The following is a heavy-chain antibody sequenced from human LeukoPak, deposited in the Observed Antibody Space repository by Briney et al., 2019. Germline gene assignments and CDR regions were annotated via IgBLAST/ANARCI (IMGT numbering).Heavy chain of an antibody. CDR1: GFTFSSYA. V-gene: IGHV3-30*04. J-gene: IGHJ3*02. D-gene: IGHD6-13*01. CDR2: ISYDGSNK. CDR3: ARDYSSSWSRSAFDI. Sequence: GRSLRLSCAASGFTFSSYAMHWVRQAPGKGLERVAVISYDGSNKYYADSVKGRFTISRDNSKNTLYLQMNSLRAEDTAVYYCARDYSSSWSRSAFDIWGQGTMVTVSS.